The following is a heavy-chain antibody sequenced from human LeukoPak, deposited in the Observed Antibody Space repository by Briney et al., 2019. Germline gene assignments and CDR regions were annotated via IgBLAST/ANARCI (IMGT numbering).Heavy chain of an antibody. CDR1: GFTFSSHA. CDR2: ISGSGGST. Sequence: GGSLRLSCAASGFTFSSHAMSWVRQAPGKGLEWVSAISGSGGSTYYADSVKGRFTISRDNPKSTLYLQMNSLRAEDTAVYYCARVQCSGGRCNDAFDIWGQGTMVTVSS. J-gene: IGHJ3*02. V-gene: IGHV3-23*01. CDR3: ARVQCSGGRCNDAFDI. D-gene: IGHD2-15*01.